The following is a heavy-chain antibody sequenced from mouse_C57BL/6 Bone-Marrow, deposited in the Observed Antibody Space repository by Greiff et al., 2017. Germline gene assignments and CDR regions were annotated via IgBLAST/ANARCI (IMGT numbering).Heavy chain of an antibody. V-gene: IGHV1-50*01. CDR3: ARGAYYSNYDAMDY. J-gene: IGHJ4*01. CDR1: GYTFTSYW. Sequence: QVQLQQPGAELVKPGASVKLSCKASGYTFTSYWMQWVKQRPGQGLEWIGEIDPSDSYTNYNQKFKGKATLTVDTSSSTAYMQLSSLTSEDSSVYYWARGAYYSNYDAMDYWGQGTSVTVSS. D-gene: IGHD2-5*01. CDR2: IDPSDSYT.